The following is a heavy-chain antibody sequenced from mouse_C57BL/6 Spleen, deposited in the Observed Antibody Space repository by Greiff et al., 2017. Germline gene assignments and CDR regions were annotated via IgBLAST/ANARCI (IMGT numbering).Heavy chain of an antibody. D-gene: IGHD2-2*01. CDR2: ISYDGSN. V-gene: IGHV3-6*01. CDR3: ASDLDGYGEAPYYYAMDY. CDR1: GYSITSGYY. J-gene: IGHJ4*01. Sequence: EVKLVQSGPGLVKPSPSLSLTCSVTGYSITSGYYWNWIRQFPGNKLEWMGYISYDGSNNYNPSLKNRIAITRDTSKNQFFLKLNSVTTEDTATYYCASDLDGYGEAPYYYAMDYWGQGTSVTVSS.